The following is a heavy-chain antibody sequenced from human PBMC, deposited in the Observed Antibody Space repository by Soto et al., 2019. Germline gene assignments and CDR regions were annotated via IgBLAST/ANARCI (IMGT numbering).Heavy chain of an antibody. Sequence: ASVKVSCKASGYTFTSYGISWGRQSPGQGLEWMGWISAYNGNTNYAQKLQGRVTMTTDTSTSTAYMELRSLRSDDTAVYYCARERSSYYYDSSGYYSDAFDIWGQGTMVTVSS. CDR1: GYTFTSYG. J-gene: IGHJ3*02. D-gene: IGHD3-22*01. CDR3: ARERSSYYYDSSGYYSDAFDI. CDR2: ISAYNGNT. V-gene: IGHV1-18*01.